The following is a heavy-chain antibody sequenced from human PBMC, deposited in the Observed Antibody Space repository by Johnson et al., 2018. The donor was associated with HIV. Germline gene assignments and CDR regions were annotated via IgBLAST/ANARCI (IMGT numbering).Heavy chain of an antibody. J-gene: IGHJ3*02. CDR1: GFTFSSYD. V-gene: IGHV3-13*01. CDR2: IGSTGDT. CDR3: ARGFEVAAGWGAFDI. D-gene: IGHD6-13*01. Sequence: VQLVESGGGVVQPGGSLRLSCAASGFTFSSYDMRWVRQATGKGLEWVSGIGSTGDTYYPGSVKGRFTISRQNAKNSLYLQMNSLRAGDTAVYYCARGFEVAAGWGAFDIWGQGTMVTVSS.